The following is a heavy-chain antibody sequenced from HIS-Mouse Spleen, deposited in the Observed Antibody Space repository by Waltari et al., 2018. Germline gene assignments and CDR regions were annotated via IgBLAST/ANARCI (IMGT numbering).Heavy chain of an antibody. V-gene: IGHV1-8*01. J-gene: IGHJ4*02. CDR3: ARGHDYSNYLDY. D-gene: IGHD4-4*01. Sequence: QVQLVQSGAEVKKPGASVKVSCKASGYTFTSYDINWVRQATGQGLEGMGWFNPNSGTTGYAQKFQGTVTMTRNTSISTAYMALSSLRSEDTAVYYCARGHDYSNYLDYWGQGTLVTVSS. CDR2: FNPNSGTT. CDR1: GYTFTSYD.